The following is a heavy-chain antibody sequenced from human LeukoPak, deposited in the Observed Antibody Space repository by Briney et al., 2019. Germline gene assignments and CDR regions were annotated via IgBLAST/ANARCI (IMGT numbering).Heavy chain of an antibody. V-gene: IGHV5-51*01. J-gene: IGHJ4*02. Sequence: GESLKISCKGSGYSFTSYWIGWVRQMPGKGLGWMGIIYPGDSDTRYSPSFQGQVTISADKSISTAYLQWSSLKASDTAMYYCARGSAYDYVWGSYRSTDYWGQGTLVTVSS. CDR3: ARGSAYDYVWGSYRSTDY. D-gene: IGHD3-16*02. CDR2: IYPGDSDT. CDR1: GYSFTSYW.